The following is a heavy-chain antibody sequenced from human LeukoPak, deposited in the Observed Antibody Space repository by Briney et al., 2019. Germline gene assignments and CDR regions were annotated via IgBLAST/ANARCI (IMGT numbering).Heavy chain of an antibody. V-gene: IGHV3-23*01. CDR1: GFTFSSYA. CDR2: LSGSGGST. D-gene: IGHD3-10*01. J-gene: IGHJ4*02. Sequence: QAGGSLRLSCAASGFTFSSYAMSWVRQATGKGLEWVSALSGSGGSTYYVDSVKGRFTISRDNSKNTLYLQMNSLRADDTAVYYCATSKGSMVRGVIITGGFDYWGQGTLVTVFS. CDR3: ATSKGSMVRGVIITGGFDY.